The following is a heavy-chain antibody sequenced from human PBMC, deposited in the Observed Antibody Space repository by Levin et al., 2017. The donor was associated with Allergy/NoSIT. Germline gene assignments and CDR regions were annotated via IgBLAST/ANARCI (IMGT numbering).Heavy chain of an antibody. D-gene: IGHD3-22*01. CDR1: GFTFSNYA. Sequence: GESLKISCAASGFTFSNYAMHWVRQAPGKGLEWVAVISYVGTNKYYADSVKGRFTISRDNSKNTLYLQMNSLRAEDTAVYYCARGGHSDSSGVQGGALDYWGQGTLVTVSS. J-gene: IGHJ4*02. CDR3: ARGGHSDSSGVQGGALDY. V-gene: IGHV3-30-3*01. CDR2: ISYVGTNK.